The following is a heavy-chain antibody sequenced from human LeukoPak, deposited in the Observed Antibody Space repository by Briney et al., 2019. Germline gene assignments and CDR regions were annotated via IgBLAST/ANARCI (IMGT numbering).Heavy chain of an antibody. V-gene: IGHV3-30*18. D-gene: IGHD6-13*01. CDR2: ISYDGSNK. CDR3: AKDSRSSWSYYYYYYGMDV. J-gene: IGHJ6*02. CDR1: GFTIYSFA. Sequence: GGSLRLSCAASGFTIYSFAMNWVRQAPGKGLEWVAVISYDGSNKYYADSVKGRFTISRDNSKNTLYLQMNSLRAEDTAVYYCAKDSRSSWSYYYYYYGMDVWGQGTTVTVSS.